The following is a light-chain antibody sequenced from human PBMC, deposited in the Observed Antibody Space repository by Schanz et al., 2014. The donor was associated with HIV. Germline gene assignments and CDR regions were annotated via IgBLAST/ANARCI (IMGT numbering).Light chain of an antibody. CDR1: QSVGSV. Sequence: EIVLTQSPATLSMSPGERATLSCRASQSVGSVLAWYQQKPGQAPRLLIYDASNRAMGIPDRFSGSGSGTDFTLTISRLEPEDLAVYYCQQYGALPESFGQGTKLEIK. J-gene: IGKJ2*03. CDR3: QQYGALPES. V-gene: IGKV3-11*01. CDR2: DAS.